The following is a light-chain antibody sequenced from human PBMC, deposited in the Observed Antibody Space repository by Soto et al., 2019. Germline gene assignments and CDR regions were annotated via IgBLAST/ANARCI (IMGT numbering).Light chain of an antibody. J-gene: IGKJ4*01. Sequence: ETKLKQSPATLSLSPGERGTLSCRASQSVSSYLAWYQQKPGQAPRLLIYDASNRATGIPARFSGSGSGTDFTLTISSLEPEDFAVYYCQQRSNWPLTFGGGTKVDIK. CDR2: DAS. V-gene: IGKV3-11*01. CDR1: QSVSSY. CDR3: QQRSNWPLT.